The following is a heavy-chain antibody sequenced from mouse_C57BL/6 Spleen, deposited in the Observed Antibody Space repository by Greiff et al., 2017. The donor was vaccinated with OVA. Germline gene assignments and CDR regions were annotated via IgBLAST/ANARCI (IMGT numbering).Heavy chain of an antibody. Sequence: VQLQQPGAELVKPGASVKMSCKASGYTFTSYWITWVKQRPGQGLEWIGDIYPGSGSTNYNEKFKSKATLTVDTSSNIAYMQLSSLASEDYAVYYCARHWDEDDFDYWGQGTTLTVSS. CDR3: ARHWDEDDFDY. D-gene: IGHD4-1*01. V-gene: IGHV1-55*01. CDR1: GYTFTSYW. J-gene: IGHJ2*01. CDR2: IYPGSGST.